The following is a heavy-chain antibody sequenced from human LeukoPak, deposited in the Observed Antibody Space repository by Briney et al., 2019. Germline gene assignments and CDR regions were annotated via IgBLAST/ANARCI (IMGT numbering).Heavy chain of an antibody. CDR2: ISGSGGST. CDR1: GFTFSSYA. D-gene: IGHD3-22*01. V-gene: IGHV3-23*01. CDR3: AKDKEGITMIVVVIGFDY. Sequence: GGSLRLSCAASGFTFSSYAMSWVRQAPGKGLEWVSAISGSGGSTYYADSVKGRFTISRDNSKNTLYLQMNSLRAEDTAVYYCAKDKEGITMIVVVIGFDYWGQGSLVTVSS. J-gene: IGHJ4*02.